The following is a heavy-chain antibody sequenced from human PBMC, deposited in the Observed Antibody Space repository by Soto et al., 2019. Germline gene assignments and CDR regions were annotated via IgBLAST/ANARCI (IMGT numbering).Heavy chain of an antibody. Sequence: QVQLVQSGSEMKKPGSSVKVSCKASVDIITSSVISWVRQAPGQGLEWMGKINPLLNTTTYAQNFQGRVSITADKSTNTFYLELSSLRSDDTAVYYGANLVITIRNYKSYYGVDVWGQGTTVTVSS. CDR2: INPLLNTT. J-gene: IGHJ6*02. D-gene: IGHD1-1*01. CDR1: VDIITSSV. V-gene: IGHV1-69*08. CDR3: ANLVITIRNYKSYYGVDV.